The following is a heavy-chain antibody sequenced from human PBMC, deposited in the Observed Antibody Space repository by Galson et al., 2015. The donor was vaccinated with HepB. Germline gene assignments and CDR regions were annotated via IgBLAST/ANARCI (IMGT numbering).Heavy chain of an antibody. Sequence: SVKVSCKASGYTFTSYYMHWVRQAPGQGLEWMGIINPSGGSTSYAQKSQGRVTMTRDTSTSTVYMELSSLRSEDTAVYYCARDLVGYCSGGSCYGSLDYWGQGTLVTVSS. V-gene: IGHV1-46*01. D-gene: IGHD2-15*01. J-gene: IGHJ4*02. CDR2: INPSGGST. CDR3: ARDLVGYCSGGSCYGSLDY. CDR1: GYTFTSYY.